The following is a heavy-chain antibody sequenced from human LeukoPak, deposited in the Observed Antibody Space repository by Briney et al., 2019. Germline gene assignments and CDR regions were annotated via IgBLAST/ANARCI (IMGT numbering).Heavy chain of an antibody. V-gene: IGHV3-30*03. Sequence: GGSLRLSCATSGFTFSTYGMHWVRQAPGKGLEWVALISYDESNKYYGDSMKGRFIISRDNSKNTLYLLMHYLRAEDTAVYYCARGRLTTGTTGITDYWGQGTLVTVSS. CDR2: ISYDESNK. D-gene: IGHD1-1*01. CDR1: GFTFSTYG. CDR3: ARGRLTTGTTGITDY. J-gene: IGHJ4*02.